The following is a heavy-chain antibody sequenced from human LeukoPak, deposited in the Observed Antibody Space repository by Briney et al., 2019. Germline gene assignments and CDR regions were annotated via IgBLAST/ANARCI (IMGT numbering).Heavy chain of an antibody. V-gene: IGHV3-30*17. CDR1: GFTFSSYA. Sequence: GGSLGLSCAASGFTFSSYAMHWVRQAPGKGLEWVAVISYDGSNKYYADSVKGRFTISRDNSKNTLYLQMNSLRAEDTAVYYCARDPEIAAAGMKIDYWGQGTLVTVSS. D-gene: IGHD6-13*01. CDR2: ISYDGSNK. CDR3: ARDPEIAAAGMKIDY. J-gene: IGHJ4*02.